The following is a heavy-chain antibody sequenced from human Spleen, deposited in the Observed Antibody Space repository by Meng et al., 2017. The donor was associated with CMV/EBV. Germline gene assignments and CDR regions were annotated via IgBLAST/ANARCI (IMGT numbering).Heavy chain of an antibody. Sequence: SGPTLVKPTQTLTLTCTFSGSSLSTSGVGVGWIRQPPGKALEWLALIYWNDGKRYSPSLKSRLTITKDTSKNQVVLTMTNMDPVDTATYYCAHLNYYDSSGYVGAFDIWGQGTMVTVSS. CDR1: GSSLSTSGVG. J-gene: IGHJ3*02. CDR2: IYWNDGK. CDR3: AHLNYYDSSGYVGAFDI. V-gene: IGHV2-5*01. D-gene: IGHD3-22*01.